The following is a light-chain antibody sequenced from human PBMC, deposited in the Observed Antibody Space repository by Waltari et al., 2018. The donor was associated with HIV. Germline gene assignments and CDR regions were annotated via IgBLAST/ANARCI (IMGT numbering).Light chain of an antibody. V-gene: IGKV3-15*01. CDR3: QHYSNWPPWT. CDR1: QRVCAN. CDR2: GAS. J-gene: IGKJ1*01. Sequence: EILMTQFPATLSVSPGERVTLSCRASQRVCANLTMYQQKPCQAPRLLNFGASFTATDISDRFSGGGSGTYFTLTINSLTSEDFAVYYFQHYSNWPPWTFGPGTRVEMK.